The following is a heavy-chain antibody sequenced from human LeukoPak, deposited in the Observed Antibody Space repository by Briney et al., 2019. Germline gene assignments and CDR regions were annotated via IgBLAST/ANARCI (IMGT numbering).Heavy chain of an antibody. CDR2: IYYSGST. Sequence: TLSPTCTVSGGSISSGGYYWSWIRQHPGKGLEWIGYIYYSGSTYYNPSLKSRVTISVDTSKNQFSLKLSSVTAADTAVYYCARDAADGDYFDYWGQGTLVTVSS. CDR3: ARDAADGDYFDY. D-gene: IGHD3-16*01. J-gene: IGHJ4*02. V-gene: IGHV4-31*03. CDR1: GGSISSGGYY.